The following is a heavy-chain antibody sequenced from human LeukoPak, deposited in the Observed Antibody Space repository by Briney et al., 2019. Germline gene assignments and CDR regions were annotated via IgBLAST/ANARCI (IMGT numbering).Heavy chain of an antibody. Sequence: GGSLRLSCAASGFTFSNAWMSWVRQVPGKGLDWVGRIKSKTNGGTTDHAAPVKGRFTISRDDSKSTLYLQMNSLKTEDTAVHYCTYYYDSSTYYHVDYWGQGTLVTVSS. CDR1: GFTFSNAW. CDR2: IKSKTNGGTT. CDR3: TYYYDSSTYYHVDY. V-gene: IGHV3-15*01. D-gene: IGHD3-22*01. J-gene: IGHJ4*02.